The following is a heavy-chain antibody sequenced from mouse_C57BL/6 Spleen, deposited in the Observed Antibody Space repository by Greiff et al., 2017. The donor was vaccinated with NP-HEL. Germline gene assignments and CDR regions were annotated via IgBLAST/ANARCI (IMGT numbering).Heavy chain of an antibody. V-gene: IGHV1-55*01. CDR2: ISPGSGST. D-gene: IGHD3-2*02. CDR3: ARRGSSGYVYYFDY. J-gene: IGHJ2*01. CDR1: GYTFTSYW. Sequence: QVQLQQPGAELVKPGASVKMSCKASGYTFTSYWITWVKQRPGQGLEWIGDISPGSGSTNYTEKFKSKATLTVDTSSSTAYMPLSSLTSEDSAVYYCARRGSSGYVYYFDYWGQGTTLTVSS.